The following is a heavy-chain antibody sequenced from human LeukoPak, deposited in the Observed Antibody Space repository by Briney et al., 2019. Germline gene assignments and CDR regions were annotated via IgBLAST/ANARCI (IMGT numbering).Heavy chain of an antibody. CDR2: ISAYNGNT. D-gene: IGHD5-24*01. V-gene: IGHV1-18*03. CDR3: ARDSDTTRWLQPTGD. CDR1: GYTFTSYG. Sequence: GASVKVSCKASGYTFTSYGISWVRQAPGQGLEWMGWISAYNGNTNYAQKLQGRVTMTTDTSTSTAYMELRSLRSDDMAVYYCARDSDTTRWLQPTGDWGQGTPVTVSS. J-gene: IGHJ4*02.